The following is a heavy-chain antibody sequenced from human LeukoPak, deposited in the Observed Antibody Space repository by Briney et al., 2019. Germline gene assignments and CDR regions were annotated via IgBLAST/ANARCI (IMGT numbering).Heavy chain of an antibody. D-gene: IGHD3-10*01. Sequence: TGRSLRLSCTASGFTLSSHAMHWVRQAPGKGLEWVAVISYDGSHKYYADSVKGRLTISRDNSKNMLYLQMNSLTAEDTAVYYCARGQEKDDYGSDYWGQGTLVTVSS. J-gene: IGHJ4*02. CDR1: GFTLSSHA. CDR2: ISYDGSHK. V-gene: IGHV3-30*04. CDR3: ARGQEKDDYGSDY.